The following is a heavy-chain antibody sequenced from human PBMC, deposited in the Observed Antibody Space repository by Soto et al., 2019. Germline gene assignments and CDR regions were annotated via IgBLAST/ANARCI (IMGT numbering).Heavy chain of an antibody. CDR1: GFTFISNW. CDR2: INSDGSST. D-gene: IGHD6-6*01. J-gene: IGHJ6*02. Sequence: GGSLRLSCAASGFTFISNWMHWVRQAPGKGLVWVSRINSDGSSTSYADSVKGRATISRDNAKNTLYLRMNSLRVEDTAVYYCVRVTIRRGMDVWGQGTTVTVSS. CDR3: VRVTIRRGMDV. V-gene: IGHV3-74*01.